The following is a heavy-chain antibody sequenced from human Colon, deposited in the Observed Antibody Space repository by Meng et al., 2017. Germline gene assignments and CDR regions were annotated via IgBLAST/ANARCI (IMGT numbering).Heavy chain of an antibody. CDR3: ARDSGYDKNWFDP. Sequence: VRLQESGPGLVRTSETLSLTCTVSGGSVISNSYYWSWIRQPPGKGLEWIGFIYYSGSTNYNPSLKSRVTISVDTSKNQFSLKVSSVTAADTAVYYCARDSGYDKNWFDPWGQGTLVTVSS. V-gene: IGHV4-61*01. CDR2: IYYSGST. CDR1: GGSVISNSYY. J-gene: IGHJ5*02. D-gene: IGHD5-12*01.